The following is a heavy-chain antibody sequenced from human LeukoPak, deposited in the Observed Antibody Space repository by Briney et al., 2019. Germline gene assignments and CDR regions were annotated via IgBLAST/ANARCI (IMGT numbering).Heavy chain of an antibody. CDR2: IYYSGST. V-gene: IGHV4-59*01. Sequence: SETLSLTCTVSGGSISSYYWSWIRQPPGKGLEWLGYIYYSGSTNYNTSLKSRVTISVDTSKNQFSLKLSSVTAADTAVYYCARGAPLRRLLWFGELWWYFDYWGQGTLVTVSS. D-gene: IGHD3-10*01. J-gene: IGHJ4*02. CDR1: GGSISSYY. CDR3: ARGAPLRRLLWFGELWWYFDY.